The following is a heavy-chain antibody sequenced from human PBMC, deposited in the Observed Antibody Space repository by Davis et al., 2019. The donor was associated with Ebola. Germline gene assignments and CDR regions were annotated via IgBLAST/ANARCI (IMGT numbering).Heavy chain of an antibody. V-gene: IGHV4-34*01. D-gene: IGHD3-9*01. CDR3: ARENYDILTGYVDY. CDR1: GGSFSGYC. J-gene: IGHJ4*02. Sequence: MPSETLSLTCAVYGGSFSGYCWSWIRQPPGKGLEWIGEINHSGSTNYNPSLKSRVTISVDTSKNQFSLKLSSVTAADTAVYYCARENYDILTGYVDYWGQGTLVTVSS. CDR2: INHSGST.